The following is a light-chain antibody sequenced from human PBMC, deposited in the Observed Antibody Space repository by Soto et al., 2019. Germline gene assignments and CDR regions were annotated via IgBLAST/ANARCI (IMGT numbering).Light chain of an antibody. CDR2: GAS. J-gene: IGKJ1*01. Sequence: EIEMTQSPASLSLSPGERATLSCRASQSVGSNLAWYHQKPGQAPSLLIYGASTRATGIPARFSGSGSGTEFTLTISSLQSEDFAVYYCQQYTNWPTFGQGTKVDIK. CDR3: QQYTNWPT. CDR1: QSVGSN. V-gene: IGKV3-15*01.